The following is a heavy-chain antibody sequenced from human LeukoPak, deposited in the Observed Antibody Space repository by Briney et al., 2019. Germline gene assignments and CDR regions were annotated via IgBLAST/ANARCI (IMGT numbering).Heavy chain of an antibody. CDR2: ISGSGGST. J-gene: IGHJ4*02. Sequence: GGSLRLSCAASGFTFNNYWMSWVRQAPGKGLEWVSAISGSGGSTYYADSVKGRFTISRDNSKNTLYLQMNSLRAEDTAVYYCAKDLKSWQWLVRPMDYWGQGTLVTVSS. CDR3: AKDLKSWQWLVRPMDY. CDR1: GFTFNNYW. D-gene: IGHD6-19*01. V-gene: IGHV3-23*01.